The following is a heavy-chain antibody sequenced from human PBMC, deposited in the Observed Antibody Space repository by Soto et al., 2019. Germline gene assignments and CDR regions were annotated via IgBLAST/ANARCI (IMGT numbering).Heavy chain of an antibody. CDR3: AKQTYCSSTSCYDNWFDP. CDR1: GFTFSSYS. J-gene: IGHJ5*02. CDR2: ISSSSSYI. Sequence: VGSLRLSCAASGFTFSSYSMNWVRQAPGKGLEWVSSISSSSSYIYYADSVKGRFTISRDNAKNSLYLQMNSLRAEDTAVYYCAKQTYCSSTSCYDNWFDPWGQGTLVTVSS. D-gene: IGHD2-2*01. V-gene: IGHV3-21*01.